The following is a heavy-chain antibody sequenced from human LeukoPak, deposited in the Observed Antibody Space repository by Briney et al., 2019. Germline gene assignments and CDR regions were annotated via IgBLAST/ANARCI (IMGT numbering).Heavy chain of an antibody. CDR3: ARGAPTQYISSNWFDP. CDR2: INPNSGGT. CDR1: GYTFTSYG. Sequence: ASVKVSCKASGYTFTSYGISWVRQAPGQGLEWMGWINPNSGGTNYAQKFRGRVTMTRDTSISTAYMELSRLRSDDTAVYYCARGAPTQYISSNWFDPWGQGTLVTVSS. V-gene: IGHV1-2*02. J-gene: IGHJ5*02. D-gene: IGHD2-15*01.